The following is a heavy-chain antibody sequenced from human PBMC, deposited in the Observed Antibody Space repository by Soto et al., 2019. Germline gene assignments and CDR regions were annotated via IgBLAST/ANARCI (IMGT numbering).Heavy chain of an antibody. CDR2: IYYSGST. Sequence: SETLSLTCTVSGGSISSSSYYCGWIRQPPGKGLEWIGSIYYSGSTYYNPSLKSRVTISVDTSKNQFSLKLSSVTAADTAVYYCASDPKPWGQGTMLTVSS. CDR1: GGSISSSSYY. V-gene: IGHV4-39*01. CDR3: ASDPKP. J-gene: IGHJ4*02.